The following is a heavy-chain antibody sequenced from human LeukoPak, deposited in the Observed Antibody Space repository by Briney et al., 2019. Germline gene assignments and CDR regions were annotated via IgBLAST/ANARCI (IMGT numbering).Heavy chain of an antibody. CDR3: ARGLPGHTSSMGY. J-gene: IGHJ4*02. V-gene: IGHV3-21*01. Sequence: GGSLRLSCAASGFTFSSYSMNWVRQAPGKGLEWVSSISSSSSSYKYYADSVKGRFTISRDNAKNSLYLQMNSLRAEDTAVYYCARGLPGHTSSMGYWGQGILVTVSS. CDR1: GFTFSSYS. CDR2: ISSSSSSYK. D-gene: IGHD6-6*01.